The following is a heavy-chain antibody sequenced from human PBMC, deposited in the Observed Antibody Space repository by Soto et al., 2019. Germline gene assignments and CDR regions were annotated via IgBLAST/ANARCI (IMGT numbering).Heavy chain of an antibody. J-gene: IGHJ6*02. CDR2: INAGNGNT. CDR3: ASRVGYDSSGYYPEPLSYYYGMDV. CDR1: GYTFTSYA. D-gene: IGHD3-22*01. Sequence: ASVKVSCKASGYTFTSYAMHWVRQAPGQRLEWMGWINAGNGNTKYSQKFQGRVTITRDTSASTAYMELSSLRSEDTAVYYCASRVGYDSSGYYPEPLSYYYGMDVWGQGTTVTVSS. V-gene: IGHV1-3*01.